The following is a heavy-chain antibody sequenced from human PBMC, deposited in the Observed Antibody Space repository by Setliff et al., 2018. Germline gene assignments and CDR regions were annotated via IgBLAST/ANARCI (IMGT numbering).Heavy chain of an antibody. J-gene: IGHJ2*01. V-gene: IGHV1-8*02. CDR2: MNPNNGNT. CDR1: GYTFINYE. Sequence: ASVKVSCKASGYTFINYEINWVRQATGQGLEWMGGMNPNNGNTGYAQKFQGRVTMTRDTSTSTAYMELSSQRSEDIDVYYCARLMSEGTVVTPRDYWYFDLWGRGTLVTVSS. CDR3: ARLMSEGTVVTPRDYWYFDL. D-gene: IGHD2-21*02.